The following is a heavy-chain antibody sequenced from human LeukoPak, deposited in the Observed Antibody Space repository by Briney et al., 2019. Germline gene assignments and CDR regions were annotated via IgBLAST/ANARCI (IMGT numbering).Heavy chain of an antibody. CDR1: GGSFSGYY. CDR3: ARQGAGVPFDY. CDR2: INHSGST. Sequence: SETLSLTCAVYGGSFSGYYWSWMRQPPGKGLEWIGEINHSGSTNYNPSLKSRVTISVDTSKNQFSLKLSSVTAADTAVYYCARQGAGVPFDYWGRGTLVTVSS. D-gene: IGHD3-10*01. V-gene: IGHV4-34*01. J-gene: IGHJ4*02.